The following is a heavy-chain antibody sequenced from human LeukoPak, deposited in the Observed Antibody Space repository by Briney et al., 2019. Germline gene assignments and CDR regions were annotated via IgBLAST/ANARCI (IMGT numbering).Heavy chain of an antibody. CDR1: GFTFSSYG. V-gene: IGHV3-30*18. D-gene: IGHD4/OR15-4a*01. Sequence: PGRSLRLSGAASGFTFSSYGMHWVRQAPGKGLEWVAVISYDGSNKYCADSVKGRFTISRDNSKNTLYLQMNSLRAEDTAVYYCAKQSGADRGHLDFWGQGTLVTVSS. CDR3: AKQSGADRGHLDF. J-gene: IGHJ4*02. CDR2: ISYDGSNK.